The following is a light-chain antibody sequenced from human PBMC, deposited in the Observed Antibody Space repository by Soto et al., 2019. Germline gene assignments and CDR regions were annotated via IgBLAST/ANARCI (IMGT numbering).Light chain of an antibody. CDR2: VNN. CDR1: NSSIGAGYA. Sequence: QSVLTQPPSVSGAPGQRVTISCTGTNSSIGAGYAVHWYQQLPGTAPKLLIYVNNIRPSGVPDRISASKSGTSAFLAITGLQAEDEADYYCQSYDVSLTAAVFGGGTKLTVL. J-gene: IGLJ2*01. V-gene: IGLV1-40*01. CDR3: QSYDVSLTAAV.